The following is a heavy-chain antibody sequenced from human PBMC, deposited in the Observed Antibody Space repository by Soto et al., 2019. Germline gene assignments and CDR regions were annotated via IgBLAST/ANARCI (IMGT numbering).Heavy chain of an antibody. CDR1: GGSISSYY. V-gene: IGHV4-4*07. D-gene: IGHD1-26*01. Sequence: SETLSLTCTVSGGSISSYYWSWIRQPAGKGLEWIGRIYTSGSTNYNPSLKSRVTMSVDTSKNQCSLKLSSVTAADTAVYYCARAGRGVYSGYDYYGMDVWGQGTTLTVSS. J-gene: IGHJ6*02. CDR3: ARAGRGVYSGYDYYGMDV. CDR2: IYTSGST.